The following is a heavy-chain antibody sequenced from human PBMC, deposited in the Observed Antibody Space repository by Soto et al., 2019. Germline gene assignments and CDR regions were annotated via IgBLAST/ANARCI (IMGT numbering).Heavy chain of an antibody. V-gene: IGHV4-59*01. CDR2: IYYSGST. CDR3: ARENARNGVWTWLDP. CDR1: GGSISSYY. Sequence: PSETLSLTCTVSGGSISSYYWSWIRQPPGKGLEWIGYIYYSGSTNYNPSLKSRVTISVDTSKNQFSLKLSSVTAADTAVYYCARENARNGVWTWLDPWGQGTLVTVPS. J-gene: IGHJ5*02. D-gene: IGHD1-1*01.